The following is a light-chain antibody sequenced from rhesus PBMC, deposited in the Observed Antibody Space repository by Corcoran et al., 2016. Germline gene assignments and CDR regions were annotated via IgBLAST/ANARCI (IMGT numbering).Light chain of an antibody. CDR2: QAS. V-gene: IGKV1-22*01. Sequence: DIQMTQSQSSLSASVGDTVTITCRASQSISSWLAWYQKKPGKAHKLLIYQASSLQSGVPSRFSGSGSGTDFTLTISSLQSEDFATYYCQQYSSSPYSFGQGTKVEIK. J-gene: IGKJ2*01. CDR1: QSISSW. CDR3: QQYSSSPYS.